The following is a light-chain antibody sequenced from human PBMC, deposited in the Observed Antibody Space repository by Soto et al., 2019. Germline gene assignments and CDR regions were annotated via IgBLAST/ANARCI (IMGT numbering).Light chain of an antibody. CDR2: GAS. V-gene: IGKV3-20*01. CDR1: QSVTSTY. CDR3: QQYGSSLYT. J-gene: IGKJ2*01. Sequence: EIVLTQSPGTLSLSPGDRATLSCRASQSVTSTYFAWYQQKPGQAPRLLIYGASRRAIGIPDRFSGSGSWTEFTLTISRLEPEDFAVYYCQQYGSSLYTFGQGTKLEIK.